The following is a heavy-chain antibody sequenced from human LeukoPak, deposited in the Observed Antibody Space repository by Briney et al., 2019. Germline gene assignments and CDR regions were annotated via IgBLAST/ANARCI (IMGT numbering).Heavy chain of an antibody. D-gene: IGHD1-1*01. CDR3: ARQKVRTGTIHHFDY. V-gene: IGHV4-39*01. CDR2: IYYSGST. Sequence: SETLSLTCTVSGGSISSSSYYWGWIRQPPGKGLEWIGSIYYSGSTYYNPSLKSRVTISVDTSKNQFSLKLSSVTAADTAVYYCARQKVRTGTIHHFDYWGQGTLVTVSS. J-gene: IGHJ4*02. CDR1: GGSISSSSYY.